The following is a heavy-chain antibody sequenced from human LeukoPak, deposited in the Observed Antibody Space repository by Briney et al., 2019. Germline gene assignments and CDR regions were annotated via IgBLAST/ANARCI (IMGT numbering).Heavy chain of an antibody. CDR2: ISWNSGSI. CDR3: AKDRGAGSSWYATMPTD. D-gene: IGHD6-13*01. Sequence: GGSLRLSCAASGFTFDDYAMHWVRQAPGKGLEWVSGISWNSGSIGYADSVKGRFTISRDNAKNSLYLQMNSLRAEGTALYYCAKDRGAGSSWYATMPTDWGQGTLVTVSS. V-gene: IGHV3-9*01. CDR1: GFTFDDYA. J-gene: IGHJ4*02.